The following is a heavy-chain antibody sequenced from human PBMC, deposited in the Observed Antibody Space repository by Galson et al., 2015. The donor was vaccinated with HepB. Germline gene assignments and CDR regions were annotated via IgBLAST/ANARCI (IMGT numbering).Heavy chain of an antibody. J-gene: IGHJ4*02. V-gene: IGHV1-18*04. Sequence: SVKVSCKASGYTFTSYYITWVRQAPGQGLEWMGWISGYNGGTNYAQKFQGRVTMTTDTSTTTAYMELRSLRSDDTAVYYCARERVGGDFDHWGQGTPVTVSS. D-gene: IGHD2-2*01. CDR3: ARERVGGDFDH. CDR2: ISGYNGGT. CDR1: GYTFTSYY.